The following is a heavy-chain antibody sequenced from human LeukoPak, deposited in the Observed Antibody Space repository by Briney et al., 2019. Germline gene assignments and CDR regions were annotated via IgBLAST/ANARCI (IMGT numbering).Heavy chain of an antibody. CDR2: INDSGST. D-gene: IGHD6-13*01. J-gene: IGHJ6*02. V-gene: IGHV4-34*01. CDR3: ARVAAAGIYYYYGMDV. CDR1: GGSFSGYY. Sequence: SETLSLTCAVYGGSFSGYYWSWIRQPPGKGLEWIGEINDSGSTNYNPSLKSRVTISVDTSKNQLSLKLSSVTAADTAAYYCARVAAAGIYYYYGMDVWGQGTTVTVSS.